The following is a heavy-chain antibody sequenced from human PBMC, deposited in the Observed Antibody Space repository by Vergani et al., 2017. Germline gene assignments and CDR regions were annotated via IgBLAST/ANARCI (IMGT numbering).Heavy chain of an antibody. D-gene: IGHD4-17*01. CDR1: GGTFSSYT. CDR2: IIPILGIA. V-gene: IGHV1-69*02. J-gene: IGHJ3*02. CDR3: AGAQDDYGDYGAFDI. Sequence: QVQLVQSGAEVKKPGSSVKVSCKASGGTFSSYTISWVRQAPGQGLEWMGRIIPILGIANYAQKFQGRVTITADKSTSTAYMELSSLRSEDTAVYYCAGAQDDYGDYGAFDIWGQGTMVTVSS.